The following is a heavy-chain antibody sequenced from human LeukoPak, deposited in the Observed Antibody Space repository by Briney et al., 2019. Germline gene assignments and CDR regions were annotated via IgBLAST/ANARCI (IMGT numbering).Heavy chain of an antibody. V-gene: IGHV4-59*01. Sequence: SETLSLTCTVSGGSITNYYWSWIRQPPGKGLEWIGYIHYSGSTKYKSSLKSRVTISVDTSKNQFSLKLNSVTAADTAVYYCARGFYSSSWSPTYYFDYWGQGTLVTVSS. J-gene: IGHJ4*02. CDR2: IHYSGST. D-gene: IGHD6-13*01. CDR3: ARGFYSSSWSPTYYFDY. CDR1: GGSITNYY.